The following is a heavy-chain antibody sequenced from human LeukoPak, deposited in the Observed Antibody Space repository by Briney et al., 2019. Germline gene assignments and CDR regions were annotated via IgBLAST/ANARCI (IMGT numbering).Heavy chain of an antibody. CDR3: ARNSSGYYSDY. CDR2: INTYNGHT. Sequence: GASVKVPCKASGYTFTNYGISWVRQAPGQGLEWMGWINTYNGHTNYAQKLQGRVTMTTDTSTSTAYMELRSLRSDDTAVYYCARNSSGYYSDYWGQGTLVTVSP. J-gene: IGHJ4*02. CDR1: GYTFTNYG. D-gene: IGHD3-22*01. V-gene: IGHV1-18*01.